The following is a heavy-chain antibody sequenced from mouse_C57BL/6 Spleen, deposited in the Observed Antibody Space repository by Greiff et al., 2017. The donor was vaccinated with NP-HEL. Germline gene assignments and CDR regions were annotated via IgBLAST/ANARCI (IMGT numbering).Heavy chain of an antibody. J-gene: IGHJ4*01. CDR1: GYTFTSYW. V-gene: IGHV1-55*01. Sequence: QVQLQQSGAELVKPGASVKMSCKASGYTFTSYWITWVKQRPGQGLEWIGDIYPGSGSTNYNEKFKSKATLTVDTSSSTAYMQLSSLTSEDSAVYYCARGAAQAIDYAMDYWGQGTSVTVSS. CDR3: ARGAAQAIDYAMDY. D-gene: IGHD3-2*02. CDR2: IYPGSGST.